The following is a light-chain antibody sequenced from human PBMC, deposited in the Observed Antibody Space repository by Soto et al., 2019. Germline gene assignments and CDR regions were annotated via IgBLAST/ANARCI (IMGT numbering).Light chain of an antibody. Sequence: QSALTQPASVSGSPGQSITISCTGTSSDVGTYNLVSWYQQHPGKAPKLVIYEVNKRPAGVSKRFSGSKSGDTASLTISGLQAEDEADYYCSSYAGAITFYVFGTGTKLTVL. J-gene: IGLJ1*01. CDR2: EVN. CDR1: SSDVGTYNL. CDR3: SSYAGAITFYV. V-gene: IGLV2-23*02.